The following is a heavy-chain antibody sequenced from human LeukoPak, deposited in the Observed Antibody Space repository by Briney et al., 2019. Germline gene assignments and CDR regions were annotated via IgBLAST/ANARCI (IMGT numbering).Heavy chain of an antibody. D-gene: IGHD3-9*01. J-gene: IGHJ4*02. CDR2: ISSSSSYI. Sequence: GGSLRLSCAASGFTFSSYSMNWVRQAPGKGLEWVSSISSSSSYIYYADSVKGRFTISRDNAKNSLYLQMNSLRAEDTAVHYCARGAVLRYFDWLWSPFDYWGQGTLVTVSS. CDR1: GFTFSSYS. V-gene: IGHV3-21*01. CDR3: ARGAVLRYFDWLWSPFDY.